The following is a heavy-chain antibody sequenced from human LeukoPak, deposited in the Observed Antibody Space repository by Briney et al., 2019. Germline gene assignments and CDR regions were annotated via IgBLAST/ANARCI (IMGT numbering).Heavy chain of an antibody. CDR3: ARRYGSGSQTLYYYYYYYMDV. D-gene: IGHD3-10*01. CDR1: GDSISTSNSY. CDR2: IYYSGNT. V-gene: IGHV4-39*07. J-gene: IGHJ6*03. Sequence: PSETLSLTCTVSGDSISTSNSYWGWIRQPPGKGLEWIGSIYYSGNTYYNASLKSRVTISVDTSKNQFSLKLSSVTAADTAVYYCARRYGSGSQTLYYYYYYYMDVWGKGTTVTISS.